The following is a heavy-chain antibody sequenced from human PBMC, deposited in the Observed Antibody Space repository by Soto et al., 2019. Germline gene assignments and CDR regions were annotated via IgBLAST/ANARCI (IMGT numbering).Heavy chain of an antibody. CDR1: GGSISSGSFY. CDR2: IYYSGDT. V-gene: IGHV4-31*03. Sequence: QVQLQESGPGLVKPSQPLSLTCTVSGGSISSGSFYWPWIRQHPGKGLEFIGYIYYSGDTYYNPSLRSRVIISLDTSKTQFSLRLNSVTAADTAVYYCAREWSGGRRDGNPDKYYGMDVWGQGTKVTVSS. D-gene: IGHD2-15*01. J-gene: IGHJ6*02. CDR3: AREWSGGRRDGNPDKYYGMDV.